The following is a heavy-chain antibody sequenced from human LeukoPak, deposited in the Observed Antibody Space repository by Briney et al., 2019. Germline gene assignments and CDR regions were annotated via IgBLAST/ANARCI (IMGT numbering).Heavy chain of an antibody. CDR3: AKGSSGYFADL. CDR1: GFTFSSYA. CDR2: ISNDGGGT. V-gene: IGHV3-23*01. Sequence: PGGSLRLSCAASGFTFSSYAMSWIRQAPGKGLEWVSAISNDGGGTTYADFVNGRFTISRDNSKNTLFLQMNSLRAEDTALYYCAKGSSGYFADLWGQGTLVTVSS. J-gene: IGHJ5*02. D-gene: IGHD3-22*01.